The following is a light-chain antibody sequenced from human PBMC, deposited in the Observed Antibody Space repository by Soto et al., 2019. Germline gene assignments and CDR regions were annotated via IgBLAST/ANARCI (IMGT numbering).Light chain of an antibody. CDR2: DDI. Sequence: QSVLTPPASVSGSPRQSITISCTVTVGFVSWCQQHPGIVPKLIVYDDIKRPSGVSSLFSGSKSRNTASLTISGLQTEDEGEYYCCLYVGGRRYVFGTGTKVTVL. J-gene: IGLJ1*01. CDR3: CLYVGGRRYV. CDR1: VGF. V-gene: IGLV2-23*01.